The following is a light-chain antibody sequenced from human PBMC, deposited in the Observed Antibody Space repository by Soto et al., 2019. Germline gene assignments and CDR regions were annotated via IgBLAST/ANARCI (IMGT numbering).Light chain of an antibody. V-gene: IGKV3-20*01. Sequence: EIVLTQSPGTLSLSPGERATLSCRASQSVSGSYLAWYQQKPGQAPRLVIYGASRRATGIPDRFSGSGSGTDLTLTISRLEPEDSALYYCQHYVSSLWTFGQGTKVEIK. CDR1: QSVSGSY. CDR2: GAS. CDR3: QHYVSSLWT. J-gene: IGKJ1*01.